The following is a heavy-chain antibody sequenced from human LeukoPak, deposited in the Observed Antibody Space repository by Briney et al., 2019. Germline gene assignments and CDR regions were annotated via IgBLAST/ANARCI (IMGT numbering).Heavy chain of an antibody. D-gene: IGHD3-22*01. Sequence: ASETLSLTCTVSGASVNSYYWDWIRQPPGKGLEWIGCISDSGRTYYNPSLKSRVTISLGTPNNQFSLRLTSVTAADSAMYYCTKGYYEPFDSWGQGALVTVSS. CDR2: ISDSGRT. CDR1: GASVNSYY. V-gene: IGHV4-59*02. CDR3: TKGYYEPFDS. J-gene: IGHJ4*02.